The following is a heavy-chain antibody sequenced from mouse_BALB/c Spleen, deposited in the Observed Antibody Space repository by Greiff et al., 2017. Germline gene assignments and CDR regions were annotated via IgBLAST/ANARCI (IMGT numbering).Heavy chain of an antibody. CDR3: ARSHYDAWFAY. J-gene: IGHJ3*01. Sequence: EVQLQQSGPGLVKPSQSLSLTCTVTGYSITSDYAWNWIRQFPGNKLEWMGYISYSGSTSYNPSLKSRISITRDTSKNQFFLQLNSVTTEDTATYYCARSHYDAWFAYWGQGTLVTVSA. D-gene: IGHD1-2*01. V-gene: IGHV3-2*02. CDR2: ISYSGST. CDR1: GYSITSDYA.